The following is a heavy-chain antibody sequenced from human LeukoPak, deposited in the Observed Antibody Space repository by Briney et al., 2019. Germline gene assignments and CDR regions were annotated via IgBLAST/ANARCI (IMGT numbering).Heavy chain of an antibody. D-gene: IGHD6-13*01. Sequence: PSETLSLTCTVSGGSISRYYWTWIQQPAGKGLEWIGRIYYTGSTNYSPSLKSRVTMSVDTSKNQFSLKLSSVTAADTAVYYCARVSSSWSLDNWGQGTLVTVSS. CDR2: IYYTGST. V-gene: IGHV4-4*07. CDR3: ARVSSSWSLDN. J-gene: IGHJ4*02. CDR1: GGSISRYY.